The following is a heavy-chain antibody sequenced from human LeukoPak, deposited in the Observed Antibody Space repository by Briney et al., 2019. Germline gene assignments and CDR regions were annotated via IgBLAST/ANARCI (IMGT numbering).Heavy chain of an antibody. Sequence: ASVTVSCKASGYTFTSYYMHWVRQAPGQGLEWMGIINPSGGSTSYAQKFQGRVTMTRDTSTSTVYMELSSLRSEDTAVYYCARAPETPGRYSYGDNWFDLWGQGTLVTVSS. CDR3: ARAPETPGRYSYGDNWFDL. D-gene: IGHD5-18*01. V-gene: IGHV1-46*01. CDR1: GYTFTSYY. J-gene: IGHJ5*02. CDR2: INPSGGST.